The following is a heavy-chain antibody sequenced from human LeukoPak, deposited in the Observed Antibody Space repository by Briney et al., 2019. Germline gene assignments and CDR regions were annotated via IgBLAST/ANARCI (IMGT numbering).Heavy chain of an antibody. CDR1: SGSISSYY. Sequence: SETLSLTCTVSSGSISSYYWSWIRQPPGKGLEWIGYIYYSGSTNYNPSLKSRVTISVDTSKNQFSLKLSSVTAADTAVYYCASGYGSSGRFDYWGQGTLVTVSS. D-gene: IGHD3-10*01. V-gene: IGHV4-59*01. J-gene: IGHJ4*02. CDR2: IYYSGST. CDR3: ASGYGSSGRFDY.